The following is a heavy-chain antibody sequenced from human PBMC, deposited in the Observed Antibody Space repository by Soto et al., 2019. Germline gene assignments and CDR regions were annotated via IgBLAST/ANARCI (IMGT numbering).Heavy chain of an antibody. V-gene: IGHV3-23*01. CDR3: AKGSALAATGGWDWFDS. Sequence: EVHVLESGGGLVQPGGSLRLSCAASGFTFNTYALSWVRQAPGKGLEWVSGISGSGSNTFYGHAVKGRFTISRDNSKDTLYLQMNSLRVEDTAVYYCAKGSALAATGGWDWFDSWGQGTLVTLSS. D-gene: IGHD6-13*01. CDR2: ISGSGSNT. CDR1: GFTFNTYA. J-gene: IGHJ5*01.